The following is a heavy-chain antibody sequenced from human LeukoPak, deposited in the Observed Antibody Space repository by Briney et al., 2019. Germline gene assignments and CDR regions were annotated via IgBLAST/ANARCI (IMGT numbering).Heavy chain of an antibody. V-gene: IGHV3-7*01. D-gene: IGHD3-3*01. CDR2: IKQDGSEK. CDR1: GFTFSSYW. Sequence: GGSLRLSCAASGFTFSSYWMSWVRQAPGKGLEWVANIKQDGSEKYYVDSVKGRFTISRDNAKNSLYLQMNSLRAEDTAVYYCARGRGLWSGYPYGMDVWGQGTTVTVSS. J-gene: IGHJ6*02. CDR3: ARGRGLWSGYPYGMDV.